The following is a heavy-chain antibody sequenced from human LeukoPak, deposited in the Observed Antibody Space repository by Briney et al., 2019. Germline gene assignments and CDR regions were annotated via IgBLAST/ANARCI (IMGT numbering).Heavy chain of an antibody. CDR1: GFTVSSNY. V-gene: IGHV3-53*01. D-gene: IGHD5-24*01. CDR3: ARDEYRSRWLHP. J-gene: IGHJ5*02. CDR2: IYSGGST. Sequence: GGSLRLSCAASGFTVSSNYMSWVRQAPGKGLEWVSVIYSGGSTYYADSVKGRFTISRDNSKNTLYLQMNSLRAEDTAVYHCARDEYRSRWLHPWGQGTLVTVTS.